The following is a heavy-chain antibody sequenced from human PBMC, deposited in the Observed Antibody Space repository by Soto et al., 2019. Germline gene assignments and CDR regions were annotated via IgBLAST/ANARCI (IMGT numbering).Heavy chain of an antibody. D-gene: IGHD6-19*01. CDR3: TTIKSVAGFGY. CDR2: IRSKTDVGTA. J-gene: IGHJ4*02. CDR1: GFGFTDAW. Sequence: EVQLVESGGGSVKPGGSLRLSCAASGFGFTDAWMSWVRQAPGKGLEWVGRIRSKTDVGTADYAAPVKSRFTISRDDSKNTVYLQMNSLKTEDTAVYYCTTIKSVAGFGYRGQGTLVTVSS. V-gene: IGHV3-15*01.